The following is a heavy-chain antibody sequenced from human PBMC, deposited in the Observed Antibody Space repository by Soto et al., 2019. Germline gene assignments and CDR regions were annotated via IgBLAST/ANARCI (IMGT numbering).Heavy chain of an antibody. CDR1: GDSVGSGGYF. D-gene: IGHD6-13*01. CDR3: ARTDSAGRWAAWY. CDR2: IHNSVNT. Sequence: SETLSLTCAVSGDSVGSGGYFWSWIRQSPGKGLEWIGHIHNSVNTEYNPPLRGRVTISVDTSKNHFSLNLRSVTAADTAIYYCARTDSAGRWAAWYWGLGTLVTVSS. V-gene: IGHV4-61*03. J-gene: IGHJ4*02.